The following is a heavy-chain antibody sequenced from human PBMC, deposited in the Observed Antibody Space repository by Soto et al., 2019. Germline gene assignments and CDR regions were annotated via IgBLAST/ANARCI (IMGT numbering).Heavy chain of an antibody. Sequence: QVQLVESGGGVVQPGRSLRLSCAASGFTFSSYAMHWVRQAPGKGLEWVAVISYDGSNKYYADSVKGRFTISRDNSKNTLQLQMNSLRAEDTAVYYCARVPLWGTAMVLWYFDLWGRGTLVTVSS. J-gene: IGHJ2*01. CDR1: GFTFSSYA. CDR3: ARVPLWGTAMVLWYFDL. V-gene: IGHV3-30-3*01. CDR2: ISYDGSNK. D-gene: IGHD5-18*01.